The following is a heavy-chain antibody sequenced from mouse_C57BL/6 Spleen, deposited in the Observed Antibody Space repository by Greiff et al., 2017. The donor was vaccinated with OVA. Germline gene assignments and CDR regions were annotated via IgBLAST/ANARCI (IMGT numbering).Heavy chain of an antibody. J-gene: IGHJ1*03. V-gene: IGHV7-1*01. Sequence: EVKLMESGGGLVQSGRSLRLSCATSGFTFSDFYMEWVRQAPGKGLEWIAASRNKANDYTTEYSASVKGRFIVSRDTSQSILYLQMNALRAEDTAIYYCARFYGNYGYYDVWGTGTTVTVSS. D-gene: IGHD2-1*01. CDR2: SRNKANDYTT. CDR1: GFTFSDFY. CDR3: ARFYGNYGYYDV.